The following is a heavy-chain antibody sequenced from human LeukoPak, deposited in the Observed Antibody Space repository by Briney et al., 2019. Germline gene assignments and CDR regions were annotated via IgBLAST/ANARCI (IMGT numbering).Heavy chain of an antibody. CDR3: ARDERGRYSSSWFDY. D-gene: IGHD6-13*01. V-gene: IGHV1-18*01. Sequence: ASVKVSCKASGYTFTSYGISWVRQAPGQGLEWMGWISAYNGNTNYAQKLQGRVTRTTDTSTSTAYMELRSLRSDDTAVYYCARDERGRYSSSWFDYWGQGTLVTVSS. CDR2: ISAYNGNT. J-gene: IGHJ5*01. CDR1: GYTFTSYG.